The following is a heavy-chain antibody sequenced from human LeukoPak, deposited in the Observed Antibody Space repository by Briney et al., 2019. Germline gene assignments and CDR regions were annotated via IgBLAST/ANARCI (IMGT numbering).Heavy chain of an antibody. CDR3: TRLGNYYDSSGYYHDAFDI. CDR1: GYTFTSYY. J-gene: IGHJ3*02. CDR2: INPSGGST. D-gene: IGHD3-22*01. V-gene: IGHV1-46*03. Sequence: GASVKVSCKASGYTFTSYYMHWVRQAPGQGLEWMGIINPSGGSTSYAQKFQGRVTMTRDMSTSTVYMELSSLRSEDTAVYYCTRLGNYYDSSGYYHDAFDIWGQGTMVTVSS.